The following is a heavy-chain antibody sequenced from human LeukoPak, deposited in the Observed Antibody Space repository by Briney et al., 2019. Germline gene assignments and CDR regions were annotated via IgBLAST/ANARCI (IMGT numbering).Heavy chain of an antibody. CDR3: ARDREESPDAFDI. CDR1: GFNFSSYV. J-gene: IGHJ3*02. CDR2: ITVRGGST. D-gene: IGHD3-10*01. Sequence: GGSLRLSCAASGFNFSSYVMSWVRQAPGKGLEWVSAITVRGGSTYYADSVKGRFTISRDNAKNSLYLQMNSLRAEDTAVYYCARDREESPDAFDIWGQGTMVTVSS. V-gene: IGHV3-23*01.